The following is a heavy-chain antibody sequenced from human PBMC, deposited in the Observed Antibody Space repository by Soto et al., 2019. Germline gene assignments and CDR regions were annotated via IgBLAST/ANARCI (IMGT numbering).Heavy chain of an antibody. CDR1: GFIFSNYA. CDR3: AGRTGYPFDY. Sequence: EVQLLESGGGLVQPGGSLRLSCAASGFIFSNYAMNWVRQAPGKGLEWVSAVGGNGLDTYYADSVKGRFTISRDNSKNPLYLQMNSLRAEATAVYYCAGRTGYPFDYWGQGTLVTVSS. D-gene: IGHD3-9*01. CDR2: VGGNGLDT. J-gene: IGHJ4*02. V-gene: IGHV3-23*01.